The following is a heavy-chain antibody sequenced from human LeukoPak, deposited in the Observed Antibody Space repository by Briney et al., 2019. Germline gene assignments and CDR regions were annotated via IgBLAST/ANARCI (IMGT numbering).Heavy chain of an antibody. CDR3: AKEEVPNDY. V-gene: IGHV3-23*01. J-gene: IGHJ4*02. Sequence: GGSLRLSCAVSGFTFSNSAMSWVRQAPGKGLEWVSGISISGGDTYYADSVTGRFTISRDNSKSTLYLQVDSLRAEDTAVYYCAKEEVPNDYWGQGTLVTVSS. D-gene: IGHD1-1*01. CDR1: GFTFSNSA. CDR2: ISISGGDT.